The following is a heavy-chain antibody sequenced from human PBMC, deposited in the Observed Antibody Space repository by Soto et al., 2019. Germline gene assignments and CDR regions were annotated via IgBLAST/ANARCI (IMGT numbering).Heavy chain of an antibody. J-gene: IGHJ6*02. CDR2: INAGNGNT. D-gene: IGHD2-8*01. Sequence: ASVKVSCKASGYTFTNYEMHWVCQAPGQRLEWMGRINAGNGNTKYSQKLQGRVTITRDTSANTAYMEQSSLRSEDTAVYHCTRVPVYCTNALLCYYYGMDVWGQGTTVTVSS. V-gene: IGHV1-3*01. CDR1: GYTFTNYE. CDR3: TRVPVYCTNALLCYYYGMDV.